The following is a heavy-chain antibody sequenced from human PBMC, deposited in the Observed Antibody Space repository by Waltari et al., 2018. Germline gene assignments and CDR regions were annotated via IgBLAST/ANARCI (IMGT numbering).Heavy chain of an antibody. CDR1: GYSISSGYY. V-gene: IGHV3-23*01. Sequence: VQLQESGPGLVKPSETLSLTCAVSGYSISSGYYWGWIRQAPGKGLEWVSTISGSGGNTYYADSVKGRFTISRDNSKNTLYLQMNSLRAEDTAVYYCAKDPAGTYYFEYWGQGTLVTVSS. J-gene: IGHJ4*02. D-gene: IGHD6-19*01. CDR2: ISGSGGNT. CDR3: AKDPAGTYYFEY.